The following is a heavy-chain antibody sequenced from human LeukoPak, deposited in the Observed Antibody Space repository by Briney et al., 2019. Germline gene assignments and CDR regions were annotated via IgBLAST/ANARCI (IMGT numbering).Heavy chain of an antibody. CDR2: IYQSGTT. D-gene: IGHD6-19*01. J-gene: IGHJ4*02. V-gene: IGHV4-38-2*02. Sequence: SETLSLTCTVSASSISSAYCWGWIRQPSGKGLELVGGIYQSGTTYYNPSLKSRVTMSVDTSKDQFSLKLSSVTAADTAVYYCASSPCLSSGCRLFDYWGQGILVTVSS. CDR3: ASSPCLSSGCRLFDY. CDR1: ASSISSAYC.